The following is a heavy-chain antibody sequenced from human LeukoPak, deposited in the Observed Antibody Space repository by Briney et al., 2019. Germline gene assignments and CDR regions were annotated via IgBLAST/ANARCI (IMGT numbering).Heavy chain of an antibody. V-gene: IGHV4-39*01. CDR3: ARHSSGWYDYFDY. D-gene: IGHD6-19*01. Sequence: SETLSLTCTASGGSISSSSYYWGWIRQPPGKGLEWIGSIYYSGSTYYNPSLKSRVAISVDTSKNQFSLKLSSVTAADTAVYYCARHSSGWYDYFDYWGQGTLVTVSS. J-gene: IGHJ4*02. CDR1: GGSISSSSYY. CDR2: IYYSGST.